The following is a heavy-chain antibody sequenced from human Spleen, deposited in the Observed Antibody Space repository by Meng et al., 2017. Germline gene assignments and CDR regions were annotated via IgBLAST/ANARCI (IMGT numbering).Heavy chain of an antibody. CDR2: INHSGST. V-gene: IGHV4-34*01. CDR1: GGSFSDYY. D-gene: IGHD4-11*01. Sequence: QGQLQQWGAGLLKPSETLSLPCVVSGGSFSDYYWSWIRKPPGKGLEWIGEINHSGSTNYNPSLESRATISVDTSQNNLSLKLSSVTAADSAVYYCSRGPTTMAHDFDYWGQGTLVTVSS. J-gene: IGHJ4*02. CDR3: SRGPTTMAHDFDY.